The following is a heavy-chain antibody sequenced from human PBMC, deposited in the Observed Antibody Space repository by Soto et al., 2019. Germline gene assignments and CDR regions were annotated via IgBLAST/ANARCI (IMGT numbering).Heavy chain of an antibody. CDR2: ISYDGSNK. J-gene: IGHJ6*02. CDR3: ARDSSSSLLYYYYGMDV. Sequence: AGGSLRLSCAASGFTFSSYAMHWVRQAPGKGLEWVAVISYDGSNKYYADSVKGRFTISRDNSKNTLYLQMNSLRAEDTAVYYCARDSSSSLLYYYYGMDVWGQGTTVTVSS. V-gene: IGHV3-30-3*01. CDR1: GFTFSSYA. D-gene: IGHD6-6*01.